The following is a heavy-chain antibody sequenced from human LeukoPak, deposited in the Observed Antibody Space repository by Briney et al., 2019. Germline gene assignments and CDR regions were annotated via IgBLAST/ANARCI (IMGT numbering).Heavy chain of an antibody. CDR2: ISWNSGSI. CDR3: AKDLSMTAPFHLNYGMDV. J-gene: IGHJ6*02. CDR1: GFTFAAYA. Sequence: GRSLRLSCAASGFTFAAYAMHWVRHAPGKGLEWVSGISWNSGSIGYADSVKGRFTISRDNAKNSLYLQMNSLRAEDTALYYCAKDLSMTAPFHLNYGMDVWGQGTTVTVSS. V-gene: IGHV3-9*01. D-gene: IGHD2/OR15-2a*01.